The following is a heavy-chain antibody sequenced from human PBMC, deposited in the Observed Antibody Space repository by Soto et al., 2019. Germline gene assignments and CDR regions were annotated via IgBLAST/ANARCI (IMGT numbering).Heavy chain of an antibody. CDR1: GFTFSSYA. CDR2: ISGSGGST. D-gene: IGHD5-18*01. V-gene: IGHV3-23*01. J-gene: IGHJ6*02. CDR3: AKSAGYSYGAYYGMDV. Sequence: GGSLRLSCAASGFTFSSYAMSWVRQAPGKGLEWVSAISGSGGSTYYADSVKGRFTIFRDNSKNTLYLQMNSLRAEDTAVYYCAKSAGYSYGAYYGMDVWGQGTTVTVSS.